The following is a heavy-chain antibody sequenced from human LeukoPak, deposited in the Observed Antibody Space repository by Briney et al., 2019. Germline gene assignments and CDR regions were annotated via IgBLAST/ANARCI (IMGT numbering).Heavy chain of an antibody. CDR1: GGSISSSNW. V-gene: IGHV4-4*02. CDR3: AREGGYSAAARGMDV. CDR2: IYHSGST. Sequence: PSETLSLTCAVSGGSISSSNWWSWVRQPPGKGLEWIGEIYHSGSTNYNPSLKSRVTISVDKSKNQFSLKLSSVTAADTAVYYCAREGGYSAAARGMDVWGQGTTVTVSS. J-gene: IGHJ6*02. D-gene: IGHD6-13*01.